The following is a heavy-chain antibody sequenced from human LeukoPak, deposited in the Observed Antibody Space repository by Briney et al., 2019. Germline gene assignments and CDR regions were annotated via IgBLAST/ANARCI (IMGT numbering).Heavy chain of an antibody. CDR2: ISSSSSYI. D-gene: IGHD4-17*01. J-gene: IGHJ6*02. CDR3: ARDGADYGDYHDNDGTDV. V-gene: IGHV3-21*01. CDR1: GFTFSSYS. Sequence: GGSLRLSCAASGFTFSSYSMNWVRQAPGKGLEWVSSISSSSSYIYYADSVKGRFTISRDNAKNSLYLQMNSLRAEDTAVYYCARDGADYGDYHDNDGTDVWGQGTTVTVSS.